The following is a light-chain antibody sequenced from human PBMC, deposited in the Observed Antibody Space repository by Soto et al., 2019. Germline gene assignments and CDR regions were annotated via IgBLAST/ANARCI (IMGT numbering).Light chain of an antibody. CDR3: SSKTSSSSPFV. Sequence: QSVLTQPPSVSGAPGQRVTISCTGSTSNIGAGYDVHWYQLLPGTAPRLLISSHNNRPSGVPDRFFGSKSGTSASLTIIGLQAEDEADYYCSSKTSSSSPFVFGTGTKLTVL. CDR1: TSNIGAGYD. V-gene: IGLV1-40*01. CDR2: SHN. J-gene: IGLJ1*01.